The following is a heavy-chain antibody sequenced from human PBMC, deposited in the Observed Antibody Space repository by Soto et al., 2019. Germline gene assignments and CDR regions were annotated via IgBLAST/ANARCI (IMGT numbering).Heavy chain of an antibody. V-gene: IGHV4-31*03. Sequence: QVQLQESGSGLVKPSQTLSLTCTVSGGSISSGGFYWSWIRQYPGKGLEWIGYIYYSGATYYNPSLKSRVTISLHTSKNQFSLKLTSVTAADTAVYYCASCPYYYDSSGYPSHSYYFDHWGQGTLVTVSS. D-gene: IGHD3-22*01. J-gene: IGHJ4*02. CDR2: IYYSGAT. CDR3: ASCPYYYDSSGYPSHSYYFDH. CDR1: GGSISSGGFY.